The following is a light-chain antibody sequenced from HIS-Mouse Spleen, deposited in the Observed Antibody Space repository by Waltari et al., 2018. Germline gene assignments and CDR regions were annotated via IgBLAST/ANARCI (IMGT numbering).Light chain of an antibody. J-gene: IGLJ1*01. V-gene: IGLV2-23*01. Sequence: QSALTQPASVSGSPGPSITIPCTGPSSAVGRYNLVSWYQQHPGKAPKLMIYEGSKRPSGVSNRFSGSKSGNTASLTISGLQAEDEADYYCCSYAGSREVFGTGTKVTVL. CDR1: SSAVGRYNL. CDR2: EGS. CDR3: CSYAGSREV.